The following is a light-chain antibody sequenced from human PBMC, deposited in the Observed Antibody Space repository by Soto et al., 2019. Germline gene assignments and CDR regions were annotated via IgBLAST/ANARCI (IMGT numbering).Light chain of an antibody. V-gene: IGLV2-14*01. J-gene: IGLJ3*02. CDR1: SSDVGGYNY. Sequence: QSALTQPASVSGSPGQSITISCTGTSSDVGGYNYVSWYQQHPGKAPKLIIYEVSNRPSGVSSRFSGSKSGNTASLTISGLQAEDDADYYCSSYTDSTTLGVFGGGTKLTVL. CDR2: EVS. CDR3: SSYTDSTTLGV.